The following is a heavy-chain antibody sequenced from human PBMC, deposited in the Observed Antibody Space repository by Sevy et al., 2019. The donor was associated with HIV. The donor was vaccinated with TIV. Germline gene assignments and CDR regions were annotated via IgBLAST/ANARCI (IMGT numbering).Heavy chain of an antibody. CDR2: LKSKADGGTV. CDR1: GFTFGDYA. CDR3: TRWKGLKSIFDY. Sequence: GGSLRLSCTTSGFTFGDYAMNWVRQAPGKGLEWVAFLKSKADGGTVDHAAAVKGRFTISRDDSKSIAYLQMNDLTTEDTDVYYCTRWKGLKSIFDYWGQGALVTVSS. V-gene: IGHV3-49*04. J-gene: IGHJ4*02. D-gene: IGHD1-1*01.